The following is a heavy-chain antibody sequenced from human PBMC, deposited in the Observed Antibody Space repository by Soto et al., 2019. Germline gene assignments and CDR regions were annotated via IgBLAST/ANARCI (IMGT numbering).Heavy chain of an antibody. J-gene: IGHJ3*02. CDR2: INGDGSST. D-gene: IGHD3-3*01. CDR3: VRGGNYRCDAFHI. Sequence: GGSLRLSCAASGFIFSDFWMHWVRQVPGKGLVWVSRINGDGSSTDYADSVKGRFTISRDNAKNTLYVQVNSLRAEDTAVYYCVRGGNYRCDAFHIWGQGTMVTVSS. V-gene: IGHV3-74*01. CDR1: GFIFSDFW.